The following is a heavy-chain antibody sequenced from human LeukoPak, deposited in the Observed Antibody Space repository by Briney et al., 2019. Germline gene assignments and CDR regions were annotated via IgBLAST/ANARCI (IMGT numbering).Heavy chain of an antibody. CDR1: GFTFSSYS. CDR2: ISSSSSYI. CDR3: ARVSGYSSGWYDY. Sequence: GGSLRLSCAASGFTFSSYSMNWVRQAPGKGLEWVSSISSSSSYIYYADSVKGRFTISRDNAKNSPYLQMNSLRAEDTAVYYCARVSGYSSGWYDYWGQGTLVTVSS. V-gene: IGHV3-21*01. D-gene: IGHD6-19*01. J-gene: IGHJ4*02.